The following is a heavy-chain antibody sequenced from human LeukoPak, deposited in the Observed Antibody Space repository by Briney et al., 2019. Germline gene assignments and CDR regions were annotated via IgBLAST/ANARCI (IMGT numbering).Heavy chain of an antibody. J-gene: IGHJ3*02. CDR2: VSTSSDYI. CDR1: GFTFSRYN. CDR3: AKGLRITMIVVVLDAFDI. V-gene: IGHV3-21*04. D-gene: IGHD3-22*01. Sequence: GGSLRLSCSASGFTFSRYNMNWVRQAPGKGLEWVSSVSTSSDYIYYADSVKGRFTISRDNSKNTLYLQMNSLRAEDTAVYYCAKGLRITMIVVVLDAFDIWGQGTMVTVSS.